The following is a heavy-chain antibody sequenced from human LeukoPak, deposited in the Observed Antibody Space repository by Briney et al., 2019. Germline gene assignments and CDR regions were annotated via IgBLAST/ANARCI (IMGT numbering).Heavy chain of an antibody. CDR2: IYPGDNT. CDR1: GFTVSTNY. D-gene: IGHD3-10*01. J-gene: IGHJ6*02. Sequence: GGSLRLSCAASGFTVSTNYMSWVRQAPGKTLEWVSVIYPGDNTYYADSVKGRFTISRDNSKNTLYLQMNSLRAEDTAVYYCARGRFGELLFWYYYGMDVWGQGTTVTVSS. V-gene: IGHV3-66*02. CDR3: ARGRFGELLFWYYYGMDV.